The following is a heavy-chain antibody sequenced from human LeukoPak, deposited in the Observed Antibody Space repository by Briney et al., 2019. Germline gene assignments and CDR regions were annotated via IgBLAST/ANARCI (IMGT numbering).Heavy chain of an antibody. D-gene: IGHD5-12*01. J-gene: IGHJ4*02. CDR2: IIPIFGTA. CDR3: ANRVGYSAGYFDY. Sequence: GASLKVSCKASGGTFSSYAISWVRQAPGQGLDWIGGIIPIFGTANYAQKFQGRVTITADESTSTAYMELSSLRSEDTAVYYCANRVGYSAGYFDYWGQGTLVTVSS. CDR1: GGTFSSYA. V-gene: IGHV1-69*13.